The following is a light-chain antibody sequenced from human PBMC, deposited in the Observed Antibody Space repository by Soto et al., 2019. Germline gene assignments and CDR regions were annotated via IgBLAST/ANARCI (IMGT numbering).Light chain of an antibody. V-gene: IGLV2-14*01. CDR3: SSYTSSSTLV. CDR2: DVS. CDR1: SSXVGGYNY. J-gene: IGLJ3*02. Sequence: QSALTQPAXVSXXPGXXXTXXCTGTSSXVGGYNYVSWYQQHPGKAPKLMIYDVSNRPSGVSNRFSGSKSGNTASLTISGLQAEDEADYYCSSYTSSSTLVFGGGTKLTVL.